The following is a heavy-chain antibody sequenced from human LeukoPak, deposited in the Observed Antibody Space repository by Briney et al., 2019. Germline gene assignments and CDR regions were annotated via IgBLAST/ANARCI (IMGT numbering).Heavy chain of an antibody. CDR3: ARETGDPDY. D-gene: IGHD7-27*01. CDR2: ICSGGST. CDR1: DHSTSSGYY. Sequence: PSETLSLTCTVSDHSTSSGYYWGWIRQPPGKGLEWFGTICSGGSTYYNPSLKSRVTISVDRSKNQFSLKLSSVTAADTAVYYCARETGDPDYWGQGTLVTVSS. J-gene: IGHJ4*02. V-gene: IGHV4-38-2*02.